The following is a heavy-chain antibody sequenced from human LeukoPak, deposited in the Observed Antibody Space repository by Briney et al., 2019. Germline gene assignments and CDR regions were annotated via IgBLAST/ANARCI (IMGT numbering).Heavy chain of an antibody. CDR2: ISSSSSYI. D-gene: IGHD4-23*01. Sequence: GGSLRLSCAASGFTFSSYSMNWVRQAPGKGLEWVSSISSSSSYIYYADSVKGRFTISRDNAKNSLYLQMNSLRAEDTAVYYCARWGNGGYYFDYWGQGTLVTVSS. CDR1: GFTFSSYS. CDR3: ARWGNGGYYFDY. J-gene: IGHJ4*02. V-gene: IGHV3-21*01.